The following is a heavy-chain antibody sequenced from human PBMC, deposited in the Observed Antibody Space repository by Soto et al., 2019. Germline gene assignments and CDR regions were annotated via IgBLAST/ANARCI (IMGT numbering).Heavy chain of an antibody. CDR2: IYYSGST. Sequence: QVQLQESGPGLVKPSQTLSLTCTVSGGSISSGGYYWSWIRQHPGKGLEWIGYIYYSGSTYYNPSLKSRVTISVDTSKNQFALKLSSVTAADTAVYYGARLEMATMRTFDYWGQGTLVTVSS. CDR1: GGSISSGGYY. V-gene: IGHV4-31*03. D-gene: IGHD5-12*01. CDR3: ARLEMATMRTFDY. J-gene: IGHJ4*02.